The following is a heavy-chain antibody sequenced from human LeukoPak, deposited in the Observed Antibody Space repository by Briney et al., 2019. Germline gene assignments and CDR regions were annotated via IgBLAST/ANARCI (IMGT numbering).Heavy chain of an antibody. CDR3: GRASKYYDFWSGYFQPALDC. V-gene: IGHV4-39*07. J-gene: IGHJ4*02. D-gene: IGHD3-3*01. CDR2: INHSGST. Sequence: PSETLSLTCTVSGGSISSSSYYWSWIRQPPGKGLEWIGEINHSGSTNYNPSLKSRVTISVDTSKNQFSLKLSSVTAADTAVYYCGRASKYYDFWSGYFQPALDCWGQGTLVTVSS. CDR1: GGSISSSSYY.